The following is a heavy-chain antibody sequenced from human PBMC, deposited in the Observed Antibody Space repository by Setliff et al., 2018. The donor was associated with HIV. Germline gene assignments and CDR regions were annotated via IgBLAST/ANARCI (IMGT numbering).Heavy chain of an antibody. D-gene: IGHD3-9*01. Sequence: GGSLRLSCTASGFTFRNHGMNWVRQAPGKGLEWIAYISSGRDTSSSDTRSYADSVKGRFTISRDDAKKSLYLQMNSLRAEDTAVYYCARDNGRYFDRGWFDPWGQGALVTVSS. CDR2: ISSGRDTSSSDTR. V-gene: IGHV3-48*01. CDR3: ARDNGRYFDRGWFDP. CDR1: GFTFRNHG. J-gene: IGHJ5*02.